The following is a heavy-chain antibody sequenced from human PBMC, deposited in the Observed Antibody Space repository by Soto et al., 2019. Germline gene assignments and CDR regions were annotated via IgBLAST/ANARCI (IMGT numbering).Heavy chain of an antibody. CDR2: IKPGTSDI. V-gene: IGHV5-51*01. D-gene: IGHD3-3*02. CDR1: GYKFGSAW. J-gene: IGHJ4*02. CDR3: ARQLSHICDS. Sequence: GASLKISCKGVGYKFGSAWIGWVRQMPGKGLEWMGIIKPGTSDIRYSPSCRGHVTISADEAVSTAYLQWSSLKASDTAMYYCARQLSHICDSWGQGTLVTVSS.